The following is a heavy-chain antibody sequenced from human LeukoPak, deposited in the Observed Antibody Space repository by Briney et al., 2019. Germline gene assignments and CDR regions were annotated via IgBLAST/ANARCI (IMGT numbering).Heavy chain of an antibody. CDR3: AKDWGCRSRYRRGY. V-gene: IGHV3-23*01. Sequence: GGSLRLSCAASGFTFSSYAMSWVRQAPGKGLEWVSAISGSGGSTYYADSVKGRFTISRDNSKNTLYLQMNSLRAEDTSVYYCAKDWGCRSRYRRGYWGQGTLVTVSS. CDR2: ISGSGGST. D-gene: IGHD6-13*01. J-gene: IGHJ4*02. CDR1: GFTFSSYA.